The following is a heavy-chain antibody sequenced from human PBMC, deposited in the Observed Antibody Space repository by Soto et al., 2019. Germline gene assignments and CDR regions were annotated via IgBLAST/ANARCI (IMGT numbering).Heavy chain of an antibody. V-gene: IGHV4-34*01. Sequence: PSETLSLTCAVYGGSFSGYYWSWIRQPPGKGLEWIGEINHSGSTNYNPSLKSRVTISVDTSKNQFSLKLSSVTAADTAVYYCARGMGNYYGSGSYYIRWFDPWGQGTLVTVSS. J-gene: IGHJ5*02. CDR1: GGSFSGYY. CDR3: ARGMGNYYGSGSYYIRWFDP. CDR2: INHSGST. D-gene: IGHD3-10*01.